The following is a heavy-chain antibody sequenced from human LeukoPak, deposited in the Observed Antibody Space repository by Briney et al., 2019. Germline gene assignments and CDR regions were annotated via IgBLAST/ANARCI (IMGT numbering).Heavy chain of an antibody. CDR1: GGSISSSSYY. V-gene: IGHV4-39*01. J-gene: IGHJ6*03. CDR3: ASTRGSWYLGYYYYYMDV. Sequence: SETLSLTCTVSGGSISSSSYYWGWIRQPPGKGLEWIGSIYYSGSTYYNPSLKSRVTISVDTSKNQFSLKLSSVTAADTAVYYCASTRGSWYLGYYYYYMDVWGKGTTVTVSS. D-gene: IGHD6-13*01. CDR2: IYYSGST.